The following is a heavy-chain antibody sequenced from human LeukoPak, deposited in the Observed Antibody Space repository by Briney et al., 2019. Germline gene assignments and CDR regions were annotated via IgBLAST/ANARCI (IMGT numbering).Heavy chain of an antibody. CDR3: AKTYYKYYYEPPGY. D-gene: IGHD3-22*01. CDR1: GFTFSSYA. CDR2: ISYDGSNK. J-gene: IGHJ4*02. V-gene: IGHV3-30-3*02. Sequence: GRSLRLSCAASGFTFSSYAMHWVRQAPGKGLEWVAVISYDGSNKYYADSVKGRFTISRDNSKNTLYLQMNSLRAEDTAVYYCAKTYYKYYYEPPGYWGQGTLVTVSS.